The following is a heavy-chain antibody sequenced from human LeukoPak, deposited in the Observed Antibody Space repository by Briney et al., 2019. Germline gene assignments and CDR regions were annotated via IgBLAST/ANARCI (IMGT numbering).Heavy chain of an antibody. Sequence: GGSLRLSCAASGFTFSSYWMSWVRQAPGKGLEWVANIKQDGSEKYYVDSVKGRFTISRDNAKNSLYLQMNSLRAEDTSVYDCSRKGYTYDYLGQGTLVTVSS. CDR2: IKQDGSEK. J-gene: IGHJ4*02. D-gene: IGHD5-24*01. V-gene: IGHV3-7*01. CDR1: GFTFSSYW. CDR3: SRKGYTYDY.